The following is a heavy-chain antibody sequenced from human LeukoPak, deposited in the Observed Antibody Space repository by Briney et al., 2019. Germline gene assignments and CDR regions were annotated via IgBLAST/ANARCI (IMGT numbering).Heavy chain of an antibody. J-gene: IGHJ4*02. CDR2: INSDGISI. CDR3: VVWSGYLPFDY. CDR1: GFTFSTYW. D-gene: IGHD3-3*01. V-gene: IGHV3-74*01. Sequence: GRSLRLSCAASGFTFSTYWMHWVRQVPGKGLVWVSRINSDGISINYADSVKGRFTISRDNAKNTLYLQMNSLRAEDTAVYYCVVWSGYLPFDYWGQGTLVTVSS.